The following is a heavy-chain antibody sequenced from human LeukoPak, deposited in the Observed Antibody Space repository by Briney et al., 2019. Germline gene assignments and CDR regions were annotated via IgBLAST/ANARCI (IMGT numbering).Heavy chain of an antibody. J-gene: IGHJ4*02. Sequence: GGSLRLSCAASGFTFSSYAMSWVRQAPGKGLEWVSVSSGSGASTYYADSVKGRFTISRDNSKNTLYLHMDSLRVEDTAIYYCARSPRDYFDYWGQGTLVTVSS. CDR3: ARSPRDYFDY. V-gene: IGHV3-23*01. CDR2: SSGSGAST. D-gene: IGHD3-10*01. CDR1: GFTFSSYA.